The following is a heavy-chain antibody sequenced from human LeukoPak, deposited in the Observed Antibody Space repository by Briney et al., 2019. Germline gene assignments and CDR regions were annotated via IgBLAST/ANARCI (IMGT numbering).Heavy chain of an antibody. D-gene: IGHD4-11*01. CDR3: ARDWRLSLTVTANYADY. V-gene: IGHV3-30*04. J-gene: IGHJ4*02. CDR2: ISYDGSNK. Sequence: PGGSLRLSCASSGFTFSSYAMHWVRQARGKGLEGVAVISYDGSNKYYADSVKGRFTISRENSKNTLYLQMNSLRAEDTAVYSCARDWRLSLTVTANYADYWGQGTLVTVSS. CDR1: GFTFSSYA.